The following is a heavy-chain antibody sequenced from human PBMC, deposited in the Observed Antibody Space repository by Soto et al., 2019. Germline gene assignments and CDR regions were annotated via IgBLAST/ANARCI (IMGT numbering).Heavy chain of an antibody. CDR3: ASPAGADYTFDY. CDR2: IYYRGST. V-gene: IGHV4-39*01. D-gene: IGHD4-4*01. CDR1: GGSITSSSYY. J-gene: IGHJ4*02. Sequence: QLQLQESGPGLVKPSETLSLTCGVSGGSITSSSYYWGWIRQAPGRGLEWIGTIYYRGSTYYNPSLERRVTISADTSKNQLSLNLRSVTAADTAVYYCASPAGADYTFDYWGQGILVTVSS.